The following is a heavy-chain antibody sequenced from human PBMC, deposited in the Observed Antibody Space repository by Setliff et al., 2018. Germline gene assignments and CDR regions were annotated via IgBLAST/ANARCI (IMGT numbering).Heavy chain of an antibody. D-gene: IGHD3-22*01. CDR1: GGSISSRNYY. CDR2: IYYSGST. V-gene: IGHV4-39*01. Sequence: SETLSLTCTVSGGSISSRNYYWGWIRQPPGKGLEWIGSIYYSGSTYYNPSLKSRITISVDTSKNQFSLKLSSVTAADTAVYYCARRDSTGFYGYSFDFWGQGTLVTVSS. J-gene: IGHJ4*02. CDR3: ARRDSTGFYGYSFDF.